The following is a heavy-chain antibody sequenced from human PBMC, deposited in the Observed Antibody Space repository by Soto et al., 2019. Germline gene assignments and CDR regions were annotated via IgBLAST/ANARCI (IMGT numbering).Heavy chain of an antibody. Sequence: ASVQVSCKASGYTFTGYYMYWVRQAPGQGLEWMGWINPNSGGTNYAQKFQGRVTMTRDTSISTAYMELSRLRSDDTAVYYCARDEECSITSCPFAVEIWGQGTMV. CDR2: INPNSGGT. CDR3: ARDEECSITSCPFAVEI. J-gene: IGHJ3*02. CDR1: GYTFTGYY. V-gene: IGHV1-2*02. D-gene: IGHD2-2*01.